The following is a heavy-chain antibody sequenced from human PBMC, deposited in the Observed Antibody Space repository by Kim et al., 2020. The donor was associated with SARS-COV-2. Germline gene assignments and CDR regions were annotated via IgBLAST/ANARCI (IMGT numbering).Heavy chain of an antibody. J-gene: IGHJ5*02. Sequence: GGSLRLSCAASGFTFSSYSMNWVRQAPGKGLEWVSYISSGTTTIYYAYSVKGRFTISRDNAKNSLSLQMNSLRAEDTAVYYCAREGYDILTGYLAENNWFDPWGQGTLVTVSS. V-gene: IGHV3-48*04. CDR1: GFTFSSYS. D-gene: IGHD3-9*01. CDR2: ISSGTTTI. CDR3: AREGYDILTGYLAENNWFDP.